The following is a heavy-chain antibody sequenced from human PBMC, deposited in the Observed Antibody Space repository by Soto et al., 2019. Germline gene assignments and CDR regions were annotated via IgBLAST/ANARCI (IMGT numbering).Heavy chain of an antibody. V-gene: IGHV6-1*01. J-gene: IGHJ4*02. D-gene: IGHD6-19*01. CDR1: GDSVSSNSAA. CDR2: TYYRSKWYK. CDR3: ARESSGWYGVDY. Sequence: PSQTLSLTCAISGDSVSSNSAAWNWIRQSPSRGLEWLGRTYYRSKWYKDDAGSVKSRITINPDTSKNQFSLQPNSVTPEDTAVYYCARESSGWYGVDYWGQGTLVTVSS.